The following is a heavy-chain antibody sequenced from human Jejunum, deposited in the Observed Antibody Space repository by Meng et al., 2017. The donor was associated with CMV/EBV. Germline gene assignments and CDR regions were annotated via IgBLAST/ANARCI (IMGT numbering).Heavy chain of an antibody. V-gene: IGHV3-30-3*01. D-gene: IGHD2-2*01. CDR2: ISYDGTNK. CDR3: ARGDCSSATCSVYYYGLDV. CDR1: SHL. J-gene: IGHJ6*02. Sequence: SHLMHWVRQAPGKGLEWVGFISYDGTNKYSADSVKGRFTISRDNSKNTLYLQVNSLRPEDTAVYYCARGDCSSATCSVYYYGLDVWGQGTTVTVSS.